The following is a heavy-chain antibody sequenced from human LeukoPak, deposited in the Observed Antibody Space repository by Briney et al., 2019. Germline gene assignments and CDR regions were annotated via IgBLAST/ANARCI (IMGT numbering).Heavy chain of an antibody. CDR2: ISGSGGST. CDR3: ATPPSGTSHQSPLDY. CDR1: GFTFSSYA. V-gene: IGHV3-23*01. D-gene: IGHD2-2*01. Sequence: GGSLRLSCAASGFTFSSYAMSWVRQAPGKGLEWVSAISGSGGSTYYADSVKGRFTISRDNSKNTLYLQMNSLRAEDTAVYYCATPPSGTSHQSPLDYWGQGTLVTVSS. J-gene: IGHJ4*02.